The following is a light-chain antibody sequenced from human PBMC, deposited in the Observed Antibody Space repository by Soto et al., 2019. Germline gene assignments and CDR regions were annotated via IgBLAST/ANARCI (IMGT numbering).Light chain of an antibody. CDR1: SSNIAAGYD. CDR2: GNS. CDR3: QSYDSSLSGSNVV. J-gene: IGLJ2*01. Sequence: QAVVTQPPSVSGAPGQRVTISCTGSSSNIAAGYDVHWYQQLPGTAPKLLIYGNSNRPSGVPDRFSGSKSGTSASLAITGVQAEDEAGYYCQSYDSSLSGSNVVFGGGTKLTVL. V-gene: IGLV1-40*01.